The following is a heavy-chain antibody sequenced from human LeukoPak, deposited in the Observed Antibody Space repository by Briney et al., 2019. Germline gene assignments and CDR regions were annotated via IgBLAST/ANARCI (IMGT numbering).Heavy chain of an antibody. Sequence: SETLSLTCTVSGGSISSYYWSWIRQPPGKGLEWIGYIYYSGSTNYNPSLKSRVTISVDTSKNQFSLKLSSVTAADTAVYYCAGAYYQGDAFDIWGQGTMVTVSS. CDR3: AGAYYQGDAFDI. V-gene: IGHV4-59*01. CDR2: IYYSGST. D-gene: IGHD1-26*01. CDR1: GGSISSYY. J-gene: IGHJ3*02.